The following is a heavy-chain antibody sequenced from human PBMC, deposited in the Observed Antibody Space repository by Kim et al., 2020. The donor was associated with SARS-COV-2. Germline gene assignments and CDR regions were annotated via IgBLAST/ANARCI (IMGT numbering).Heavy chain of an antibody. D-gene: IGHD3-10*01. J-gene: IGHJ6*02. CDR1: GYTFTGYY. Sequence: ASVKVSCKASGYTFTGYYMHWVRQAPGQGLEWMGWINPNSGGTNYAQKFQGRVTMTRDTSISTAYMELSRLRSDDTAVYYCARGGQTLKDDYYYYGMDVWGQGTTVTVSS. CDR3: ARGGQTLKDDYYYYGMDV. V-gene: IGHV1-2*02. CDR2: INPNSGGT.